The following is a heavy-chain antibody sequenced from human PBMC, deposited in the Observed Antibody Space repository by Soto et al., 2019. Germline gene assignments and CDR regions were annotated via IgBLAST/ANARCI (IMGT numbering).Heavy chain of an antibody. V-gene: IGHV5-10-1*01. CDR1: GYSFTSYW. D-gene: IGHD2-8*01. Sequence: GESLKISCKGSGYSFTSYWISWVRQMPGKGLEWMGRIDPSDSYTNYSPSFQGHVTISADKSISTAYLQWSSLKASDTAMYYYPRQAPPLYYYYYVMDGWGKGTTVTSSS. J-gene: IGHJ6*04. CDR2: IDPSDSYT. CDR3: PRQAPPLYYYYYVMDG.